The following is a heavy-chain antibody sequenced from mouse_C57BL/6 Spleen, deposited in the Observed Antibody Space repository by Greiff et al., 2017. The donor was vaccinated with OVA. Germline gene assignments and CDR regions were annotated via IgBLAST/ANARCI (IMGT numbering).Heavy chain of an antibody. J-gene: IGHJ2*01. V-gene: IGHV2-9-1*01. CDR1: GFSLTSYA. Sequence: VMLVESGPGLVAPSQSLSITCTVSGFSLTSYAISWVRQPPGKGLEWLGVIWTGGGTNYNSALKSRLSISKDNSKSQVFLKMNSLQTDDTARYYCARNYYGSSIYFDYWGQGTTLTVSS. D-gene: IGHD1-1*01. CDR3: ARNYYGSSIYFDY. CDR2: IWTGGGT.